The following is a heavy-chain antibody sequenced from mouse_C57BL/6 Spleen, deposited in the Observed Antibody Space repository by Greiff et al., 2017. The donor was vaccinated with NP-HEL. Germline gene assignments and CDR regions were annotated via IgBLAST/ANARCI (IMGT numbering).Heavy chain of an antibody. CDR2: ISSGSSTI. CDR1: GFTFSDYG. D-gene: IGHD1-1*01. J-gene: IGHJ2*01. CDR3: AKGYGRDFDY. Sequence: EVHLVESGGGLVKPGGSLKLSCAASGFTFSDYGMHWVRQAPEKGLEWVAYISSGSSTIYYADTVKGRFTISRDNAKNTLFLQMTSLRSEDTAMYYCAKGYGRDFDYWGQGTTLTVSS. V-gene: IGHV5-17*01.